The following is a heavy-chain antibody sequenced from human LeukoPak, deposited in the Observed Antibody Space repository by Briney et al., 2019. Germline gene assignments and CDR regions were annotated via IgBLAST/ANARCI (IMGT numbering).Heavy chain of an antibody. D-gene: IGHD3-22*01. J-gene: IGHJ4*02. V-gene: IGHV3-21*01. CDR1: GFTFSSYS. CDR3: ARAIADYYDSSGYRY. Sequence: PGGSLRLSCAASGFTFSSYSMNWVRQAPGKGLEWVSSISSSSSYIYYADSVKGRFTISRDNAKNSLYLQMNSLRAEHTAVYYCARAIADYYDSSGYRYWGQGTLVTVSS. CDR2: ISSSSSYI.